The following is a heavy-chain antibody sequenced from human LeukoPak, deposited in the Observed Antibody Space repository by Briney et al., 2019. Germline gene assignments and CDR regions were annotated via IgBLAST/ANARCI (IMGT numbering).Heavy chain of an antibody. J-gene: IGHJ4*02. Sequence: SETLSLTCTVSGGSISTFYWSWIRQPAGKGLEWIGRVYTSGSTNYNPSLKSRVTISVDTSKNQFSLKLSSVTAADTAVCYCARGRAAGTDFPLDYWGQGTLVTVSS. D-gene: IGHD6-13*01. CDR2: VYTSGST. V-gene: IGHV4-4*07. CDR1: GGSISTFY. CDR3: ARGRAAGTDFPLDY.